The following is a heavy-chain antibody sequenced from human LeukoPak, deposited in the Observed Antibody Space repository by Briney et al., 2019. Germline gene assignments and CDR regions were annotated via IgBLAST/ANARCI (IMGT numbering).Heavy chain of an antibody. CDR3: AKGYSGYDFGSAFDI. Sequence: GGSLRLSCAASGLTFSSYAMPWVRQAPGKGLEWVSAISGSGGSTYYADSVKGRFTISRDNSKNTLYLQMNSLRVEDTAVYYCAKGYSGYDFGSAFDIWGQGALVTVSS. CDR1: GLTFSSYA. J-gene: IGHJ3*02. V-gene: IGHV3-23*01. CDR2: ISGSGGST. D-gene: IGHD5-12*01.